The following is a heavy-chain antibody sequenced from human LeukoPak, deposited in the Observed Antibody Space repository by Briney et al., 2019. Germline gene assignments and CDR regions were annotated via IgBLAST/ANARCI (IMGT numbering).Heavy chain of an antibody. CDR3: AKGQGAAGTSGDY. Sequence: GGSLRLSCAASGFTFDDYAMHWVRQAPGKGLEWVSGISWNSGSIGYADSAKGRFTISRDNAKNSLYLQMNSLRAEDTALYYCAKGQGAAGTSGDYWGQGTLVTVSS. CDR2: ISWNSGSI. V-gene: IGHV3-9*01. D-gene: IGHD6-13*01. J-gene: IGHJ4*02. CDR1: GFTFDDYA.